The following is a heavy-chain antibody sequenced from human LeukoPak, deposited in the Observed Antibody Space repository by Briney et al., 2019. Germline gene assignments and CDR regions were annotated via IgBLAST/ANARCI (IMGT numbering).Heavy chain of an antibody. J-gene: IGHJ5*02. Sequence: GGSLRLSCAASGFTFSSYEMNWVRQAPGKGLEWVSYISSSGSTIYYADSVKGRSTISRDNAKNSLYLQMNSLRAEDTAVYYCAKRTTPNSGSYYNWFDPWGQGTLVTVSS. D-gene: IGHD1-26*01. CDR3: AKRTTPNSGSYYNWFDP. CDR2: ISSSGSTI. V-gene: IGHV3-48*03. CDR1: GFTFSSYE.